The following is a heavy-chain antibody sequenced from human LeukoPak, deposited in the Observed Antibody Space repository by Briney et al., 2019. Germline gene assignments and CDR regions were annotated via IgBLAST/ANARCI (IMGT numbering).Heavy chain of an antibody. D-gene: IGHD3-9*01. CDR1: GYTFTGYY. J-gene: IGHJ6*02. CDR2: IDPNSGGT. V-gene: IGHV1-2*02. CDR3: ARAHIYDILTGYYYYYGMDV. Sequence: ASVKVSCKASGYTFTGYYIHWVRQAPGQGLEWMGWIDPNSGGTNYAQKFQGRVTMTRDTSISTAYMELSRLRSDDTAVYYCARAHIYDILTGYYYYYGMDVWGQGTTVTVSS.